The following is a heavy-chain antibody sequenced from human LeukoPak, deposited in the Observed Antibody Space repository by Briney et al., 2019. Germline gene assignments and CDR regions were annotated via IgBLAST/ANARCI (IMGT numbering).Heavy chain of an antibody. Sequence: PSETLSLTCTVSGGSINSYYWDWIRQPPGKGLEWIGHIYYNGYTYYNPSLKSRVTISVDTSKNQFSLKLSSVTAADTAVYYCARHCSAGSCYSAVDCWGQGTLVTVSS. CDR2: IYYNGYT. CDR1: GGSINSYY. D-gene: IGHD2-15*01. V-gene: IGHV4-39*01. CDR3: ARHCSAGSCYSAVDC. J-gene: IGHJ4*02.